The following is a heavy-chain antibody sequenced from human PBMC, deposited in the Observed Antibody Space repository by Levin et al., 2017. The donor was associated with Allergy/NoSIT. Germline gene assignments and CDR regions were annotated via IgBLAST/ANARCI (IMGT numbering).Heavy chain of an antibody. CDR3: AREVPTYDYVWGSYVSYFDY. D-gene: IGHD3-16*01. Sequence: GSLRLSCTVSGGSISSYYWSWIRQPPGKGLEWIGYIYYSGSTNYNPSLKSRVTISVDTSKNQFSLKLSSVTAADTAVYYCAREVPTYDYVWGSYVSYFDYWGQGTLVTVSS. CDR2: IYYSGST. J-gene: IGHJ4*02. V-gene: IGHV4-59*12. CDR1: GGSISSYY.